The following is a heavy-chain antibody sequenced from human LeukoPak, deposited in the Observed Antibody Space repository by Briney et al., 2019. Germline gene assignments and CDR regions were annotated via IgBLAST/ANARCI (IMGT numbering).Heavy chain of an antibody. V-gene: IGHV3-64D*06. Sequence: PGGSLRLSCSASGFTLSNYAMHWVRQAPGKGLEYVSGISSNGGSTYYADSVKGRFTISRDNSKNTLYLQMSRLRAEDTAVYYCVKAYRGTTLLYGWFDPWGQGTLVTVSS. CDR2: ISSNGGST. CDR3: VKAYRGTTLLYGWFDP. CDR1: GFTLSNYA. D-gene: IGHD1-26*01. J-gene: IGHJ5*02.